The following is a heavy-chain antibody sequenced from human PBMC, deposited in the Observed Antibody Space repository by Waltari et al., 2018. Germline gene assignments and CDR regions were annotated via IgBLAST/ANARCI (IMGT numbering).Heavy chain of an antibody. CDR2: IYYSGST. CDR1: GGSISSISYY. V-gene: IGHV4-39*07. D-gene: IGHD3-22*01. J-gene: IGHJ4*02. CDR3: ARGFYDSSGYYEY. Sequence: QLQLQESGPGLVKPSETLSLTCTVSGGSISSISYYWGWIRQPPGKGLEWIGSIYYSGSTYSTPSLKSRVTISVDTSKNQFSLKLSSVTAADTAVYYCARGFYDSSGYYEYWGQGTLVTVSS.